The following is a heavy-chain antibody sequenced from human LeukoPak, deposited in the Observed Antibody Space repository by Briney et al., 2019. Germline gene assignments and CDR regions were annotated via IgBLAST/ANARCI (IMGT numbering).Heavy chain of an antibody. Sequence: PSETLSLTCAVYGGSFSGYYWSWIRQPPGKGLEWIGEINHSGSTNYNPSLKSRVTISVDTSKNQFSLKLSSVTAADTAVYYCARGLSGSYSSGWYSKATIDHWGQGTLVTVSS. D-gene: IGHD6-19*01. CDR3: ARGLSGSYSSGWYSKATIDH. J-gene: IGHJ4*02. V-gene: IGHV4-34*01. CDR1: GGSFSGYY. CDR2: INHSGST.